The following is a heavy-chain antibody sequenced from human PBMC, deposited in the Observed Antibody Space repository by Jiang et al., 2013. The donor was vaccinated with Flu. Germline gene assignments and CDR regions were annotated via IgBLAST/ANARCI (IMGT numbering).Heavy chain of an antibody. CDR3: ARRETYYYDSSGYYDAFDI. D-gene: IGHD3-22*01. CDR1: GGSISSYY. J-gene: IGHJ3*02. CDR2: IYYSGST. Sequence: GLVKPSETLSLTCTVSGGSISSYYWSWIRQPPGKGLEWIGYIYYSGSTNHNPSLKSRVTISVDTSKNQFSLKLSSVTAADTAVYYCARRETYYYDSSGYYDAFDIWGQGTMVTVSS. V-gene: IGHV4-59*01.